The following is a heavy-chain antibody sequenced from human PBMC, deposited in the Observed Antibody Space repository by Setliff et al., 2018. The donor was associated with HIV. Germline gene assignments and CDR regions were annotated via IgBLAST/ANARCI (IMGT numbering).Heavy chain of an antibody. CDR1: DDSFTNYD. CDR2: ISSTGTT. V-gene: IGHV4-4*08. D-gene: IGHD2-15*01. Sequence: SETLSLTCVVSDDSFTNYDWTWIRQSPGKALQWIGSISSTGTTNYSPSLRSRVTISIETSNTRFSLWLRSVTASGTATYYCARLGRAIDDGGSSVRLDFWGQGVLVTVSS. CDR3: ARLGRAIDDGGSSVRLDF. J-gene: IGHJ4*02.